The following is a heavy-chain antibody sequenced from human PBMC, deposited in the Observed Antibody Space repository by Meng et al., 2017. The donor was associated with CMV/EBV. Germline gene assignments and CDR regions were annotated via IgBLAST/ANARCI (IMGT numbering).Heavy chain of an antibody. CDR1: GYTFTSYD. D-gene: IGHD2-15*01. CDR2: MNPNSGNT. J-gene: IGHJ4*02. Sequence: ASVKVSCKASGYTFTSYDINWVRQATGQGLEWMGWMNPNSGNTGYAQKFQGRVTITRNTSISTAYMELSRLRSDDTAVYYCARVLRYCSGGSCYSGGYYFDYWGQGTLVTVSS. CDR3: ARVLRYCSGGSCYSGGYYFDY. V-gene: IGHV1-8*03.